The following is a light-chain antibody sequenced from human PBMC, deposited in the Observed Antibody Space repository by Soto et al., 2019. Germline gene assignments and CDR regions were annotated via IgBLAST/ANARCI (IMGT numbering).Light chain of an antibody. V-gene: IGKV1-39*01. CDR2: AAS. CDR3: QQSYSTPCT. CDR1: QSISSY. J-gene: IGKJ1*01. Sequence: DIQMTQSPSSLSASVGYRVTITCRASQSISSYLNWYQQKPGKAPKLLIYAASSLQSGVPSRFSGSGSGTDFTLTISSLQPEDFATYYCQQSYSTPCTFGQGTKVDIK.